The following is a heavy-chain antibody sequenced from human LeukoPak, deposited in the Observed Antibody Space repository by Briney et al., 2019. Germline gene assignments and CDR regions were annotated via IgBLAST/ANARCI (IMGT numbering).Heavy chain of an antibody. CDR2: IIPIFGTA. D-gene: IGHD1-1*01. J-gene: IGHJ5*02. V-gene: IGHV1-69*13. CDR3: ARESEVGWNDLDWFDP. CDR1: GGTFSSYA. Sequence: SVTVSCKASGGTFSSYAVSWVRQAPGQGIEWMGGIIPIFGTANYAQKFQGRVTITADESTSTAYMELSSLRSEDTAVYYCARESEVGWNDLDWFDPWGQGTLVTVSS.